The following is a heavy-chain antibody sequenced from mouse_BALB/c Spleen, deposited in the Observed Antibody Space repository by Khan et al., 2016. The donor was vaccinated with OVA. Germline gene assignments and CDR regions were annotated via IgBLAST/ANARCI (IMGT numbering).Heavy chain of an antibody. Sequence: VQLQESGPELVKPGASVKISCKASGYTFTDFYITWVKQKPGQGLEWIGWIYPGSGNTKYNEKFKGKATLTVDTSSSTAYMQLSILTSEYTAVYFCARSSFYPFYFDYWGQGTTLTVSS. J-gene: IGHJ2*01. V-gene: IGHV1-84*02. CDR2: IYPGSGNT. CDR3: ARSSFYPFYFDY. CDR1: GYTFTDFY. D-gene: IGHD2-1*01.